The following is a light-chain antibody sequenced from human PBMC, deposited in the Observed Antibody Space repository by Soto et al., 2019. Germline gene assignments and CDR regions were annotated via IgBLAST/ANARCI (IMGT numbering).Light chain of an antibody. CDR3: STWDDSLRGLV. CDR1: SSNIGGNS. V-gene: IGLV1-44*01. CDR2: SNH. Sequence: QSVLTQPPSASGAPGQGISISCSGSSSNIGGNSVSWYRQVPGTAPKLLIVSNHQRPSGVPDRFSGSKSGTSASLAISGLQSEDEADYYCSTWDDSLRGLVFGGGTKLTVL. J-gene: IGLJ2*01.